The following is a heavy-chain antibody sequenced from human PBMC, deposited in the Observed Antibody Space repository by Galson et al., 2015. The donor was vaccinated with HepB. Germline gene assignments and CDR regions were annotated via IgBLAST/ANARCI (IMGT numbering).Heavy chain of an antibody. Sequence: SVKVSCKVSGYTLTELSMHWVRQAPGKGLEWMGGFDPEDGETIYAQKFQGRVTMTEDTSTDTAYMELSSLRSEDTAVYYCATVPPHYYDSSGYHGEYFQHWGQGTLVTVSS. V-gene: IGHV1-24*01. D-gene: IGHD3-22*01. CDR3: ATVPPHYYDSSGYHGEYFQH. CDR2: FDPEDGET. J-gene: IGHJ1*01. CDR1: GYTLTELS.